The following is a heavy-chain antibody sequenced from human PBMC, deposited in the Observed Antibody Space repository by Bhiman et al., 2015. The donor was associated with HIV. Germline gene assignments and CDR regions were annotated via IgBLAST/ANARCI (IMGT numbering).Heavy chain of an antibody. V-gene: IGHV3-23*04. Sequence: DVQLVESGGDLVQPGGSLRLSCAASGFTFRSYAMTWVRQAPGKGLEWVSAITESGDKTYYAASVKGRFTISRDNSKNTLYLQMNSLRAEDTAVYYCAEGGSYLLNWGQGALVTVSS. CDR2: ITESGDKT. CDR1: GFTFRSYA. J-gene: IGHJ4*02. CDR3: AEGGSYLLN. D-gene: IGHD3-16*01.